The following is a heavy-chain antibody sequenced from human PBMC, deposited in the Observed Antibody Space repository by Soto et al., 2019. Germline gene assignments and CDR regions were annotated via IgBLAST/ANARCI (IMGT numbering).Heavy chain of an antibody. V-gene: IGHV4-59*08. CDR1: GDSISNYY. CDR2: IYYSGST. Sequence: QVQLQESGPGLVKPSETLSLTCTVSGDSISNYYWSWIRQPPGKGLEWIGYIYYSGSTNYNPSLKSRVTISVDTSKNQFSLKLSSVTAADTAVYYCARHLWVGSSWYLGDFDIWGQGTMVTVSS. CDR3: ARHLWVGSSWYLGDFDI. D-gene: IGHD6-13*01. J-gene: IGHJ3*02.